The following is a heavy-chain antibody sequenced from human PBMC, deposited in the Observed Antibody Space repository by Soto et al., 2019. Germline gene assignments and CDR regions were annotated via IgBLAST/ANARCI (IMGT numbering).Heavy chain of an antibody. CDR1: GGTISSYA. D-gene: IGHD3-9*01. Sequence: GTSVKLSWKDSGGTISSYARSWVRQAHGQGLEWMGGIIPIFGTANYAQKFQGRVTITADESTSTAYMELSSLRSEDTAVYYCAAGWDWPIYYYGMDVWGQGTTVTVSS. V-gene: IGHV1-69*01. CDR2: IIPIFGTA. J-gene: IGHJ6*02. CDR3: AAGWDWPIYYYGMDV.